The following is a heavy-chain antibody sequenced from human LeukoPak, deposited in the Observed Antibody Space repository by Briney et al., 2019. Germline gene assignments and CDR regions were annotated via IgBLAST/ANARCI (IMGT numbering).Heavy chain of an antibody. Sequence: SETLSLTCAVYGESLSGYHWSWIRQPPGKGLEWIAEINHSGTTNYNASLNSRVTISLDTSKNQFSLKLTSVTAADTAVYYCASSRAYSNSLWYYYMDVWGKGTTVTVSS. CDR3: ASSRAYSNSLWYYYMDV. D-gene: IGHD2-2*01. CDR1: GESLSGYH. CDR2: INHSGTT. J-gene: IGHJ6*03. V-gene: IGHV4-34*01.